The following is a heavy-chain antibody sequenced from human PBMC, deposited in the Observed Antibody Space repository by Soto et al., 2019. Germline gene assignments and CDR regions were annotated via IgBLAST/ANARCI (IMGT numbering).Heavy chain of an antibody. D-gene: IGHD1-20*01. CDR3: ARVLRIGVTGTMNFDY. Sequence: PSQTLSLSWTVSGGSISSCYWSWIRQPPGKGLECIGYIYYSGSTNYNPSLKSRVTISVDTSKNQFSLKLSSVTAADTAVYYCARVLRIGVTGTMNFDYWGQGTLVPVSS. J-gene: IGHJ4*02. CDR2: IYYSGST. CDR1: GGSISSCY. V-gene: IGHV4-59*01.